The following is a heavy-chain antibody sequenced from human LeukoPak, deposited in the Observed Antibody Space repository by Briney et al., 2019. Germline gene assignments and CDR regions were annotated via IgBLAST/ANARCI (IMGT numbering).Heavy chain of an antibody. CDR1: GFTFSSYA. V-gene: IGHV3-23*01. CDR3: AKFQGEQWLGLNWFDP. J-gene: IGHJ5*02. CDR2: ISGGGGTT. D-gene: IGHD6-19*01. Sequence: PGGSLRLSCAASGFTFSSYAMSWVRQAPGKGLEWVSAISGGGGTTYYADSVKGRFTISRDNSKNTLYLQMNSLRAEDTAVYYCAKFQGEQWLGLNWFDPWGQGTLVTVSS.